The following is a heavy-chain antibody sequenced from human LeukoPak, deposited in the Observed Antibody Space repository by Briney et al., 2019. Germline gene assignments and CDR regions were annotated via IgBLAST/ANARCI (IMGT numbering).Heavy chain of an antibody. Sequence: ASVKVSCKASGYTFTVYYMHWVRQAPGQGLEWMGWINPNSGDTKIAQKFQGRVTMTRDTSISTAYMELSSLRSDDTAVLYCARGPNYYDSSGFHYRDWGQGTLVTVSS. J-gene: IGHJ4*02. CDR3: ARGPNYYDSSGFHYRD. D-gene: IGHD3-22*01. CDR1: GYTFTVYY. V-gene: IGHV1-2*02. CDR2: INPNSGDT.